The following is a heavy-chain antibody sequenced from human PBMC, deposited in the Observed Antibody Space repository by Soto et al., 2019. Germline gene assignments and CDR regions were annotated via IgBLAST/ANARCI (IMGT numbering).Heavy chain of an antibody. D-gene: IGHD3-10*02. CDR3: ASVRGGYYYAMDV. CDR2: IYHSGST. J-gene: IGHJ6*02. Sequence: SETLSLTCAVSGGSIGSSNWWSGVRQPPGKGLEWIGEIYHSGSTNYNPSLKSRVTISVDKSKNQFSLKLSSVTAADTAVYYCASVRGGYYYAMDVWGQGTTVT. CDR1: GGSIGSSNW. V-gene: IGHV4-4*02.